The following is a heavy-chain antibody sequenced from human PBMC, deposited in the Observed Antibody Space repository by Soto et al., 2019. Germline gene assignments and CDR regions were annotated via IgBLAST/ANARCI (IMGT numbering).Heavy chain of an antibody. CDR3: AKQEGVGYNYGHFDY. CDR2: ISYDGSNK. J-gene: IGHJ4*02. Sequence: QVQLVESGGGVVQPGRSLRLSCAASGFTFSSYGIHWVRQAPGKGLEWVAVISYDGSNKYYADSVKGRFTISRDNSKNTLYRRMNSLRAEDTAIYYCAKQEGVGYNYGHFDYWGQGTLVTVSS. D-gene: IGHD1-1*01. CDR1: GFTFSSYG. V-gene: IGHV3-30*18.